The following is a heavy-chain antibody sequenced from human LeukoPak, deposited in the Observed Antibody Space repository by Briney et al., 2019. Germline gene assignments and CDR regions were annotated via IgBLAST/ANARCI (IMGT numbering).Heavy chain of an antibody. CDR3: TREKRYFDWFQADY. Sequence: PGGSLRLSFTASGFTFIDYAMSWFRQAPGKGLEGVGFIRNKAYGGTAEYAASVKGRLTISRADSTTLAYLQMNSLKTENTAVYYCTREKRYFDWFQADYWGQGTLVTVSS. D-gene: IGHD3-9*01. CDR1: GFTFIDYA. V-gene: IGHV3-49*03. J-gene: IGHJ4*02. CDR2: IRNKAYGGTA.